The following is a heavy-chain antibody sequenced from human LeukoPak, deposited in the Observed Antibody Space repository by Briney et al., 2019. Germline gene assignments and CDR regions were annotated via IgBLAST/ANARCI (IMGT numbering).Heavy chain of an antibody. CDR1: GFTFSTYW. D-gene: IGHD2-21*02. Sequence: GGSLRLSCAASGFTFSTYWMHWVRQGPGKGLVWVSRIDSDGSTTIYADSVKGRFTISRDNAKNTLYLQMDSLRAEDTAVCYCARGGGDHAFDVWGQGTMVTVSS. V-gene: IGHV3-74*01. CDR3: ARGGGDHAFDV. J-gene: IGHJ3*01. CDR2: IDSDGSTT.